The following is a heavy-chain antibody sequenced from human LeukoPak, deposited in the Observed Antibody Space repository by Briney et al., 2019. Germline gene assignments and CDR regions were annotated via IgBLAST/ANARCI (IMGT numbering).Heavy chain of an antibody. CDR2: ISGSGGST. CDR3: AKANSGYGYFDY. CDR1: GFTFSSYA. V-gene: IGHV3-23*01. J-gene: IGHJ4*02. Sequence: TGGSLRLSCAASGFTFSSYAMSWVRQAPGKGLEWVSAISGSGGSTYYADSVKGRFTISRDNSKNTLYLQMNSLRAEDTAVYYCAKANSGYGYFDYWGQGTLVTVSS. D-gene: IGHD5-12*01.